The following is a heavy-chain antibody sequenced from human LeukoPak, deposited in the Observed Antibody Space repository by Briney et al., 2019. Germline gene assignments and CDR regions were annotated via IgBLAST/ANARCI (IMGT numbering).Heavy chain of an antibody. V-gene: IGHV1-8*01. CDR2: MDPNSGNT. Sequence: GASVKVSCKASGYSFTSYDINWVRQAPGQGLEWMGWMDPNSGNTGYAQNFQGRVTMTRSTSTSTAYMELSSLRSEDTAVYYCARGRRYCSSTSCFNWFDPWGQGTLVTVSS. D-gene: IGHD2-2*01. CDR1: GYSFTSYD. J-gene: IGHJ5*02. CDR3: ARGRRYCSSTSCFNWFDP.